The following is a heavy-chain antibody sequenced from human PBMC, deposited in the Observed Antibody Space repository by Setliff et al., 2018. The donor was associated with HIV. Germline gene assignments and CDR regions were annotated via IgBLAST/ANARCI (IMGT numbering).Heavy chain of an antibody. CDR2: IKHSGST. V-gene: IGHV4-34*01. CDR3: ARGGFKWSGSYADY. CDR1: GGSFSDYY. D-gene: IGHD1-26*01. Sequence: SSETLSLTCAVHGGSFSDYYWTWIRQPPGKGLEWIGGIKHSGSTNYNPSLKSRVTISVDTAKNQFSLNLTSVTAADTAVYYCARGGFKWSGSYADYWGQGTLVTVSS. J-gene: IGHJ4*02.